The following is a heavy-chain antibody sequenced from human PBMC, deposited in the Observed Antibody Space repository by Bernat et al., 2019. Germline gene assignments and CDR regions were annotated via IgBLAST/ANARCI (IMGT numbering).Heavy chain of an antibody. V-gene: IGHV4-39*01. J-gene: IGHJ5*02. CDR3: ARRSSNYIYNWFDP. CDR1: GGSITSSSFY. D-gene: IGHD4-11*01. Sequence: QLQLQESGPGLVKPSETLSLTCTVSGGSITSSSFYWGWIRQPPGKGLEWIATIYYSGTTYYNPSLKSRVAVSVDTSNNQFSLILSSVTAADTAVYYCARRSSNYIYNWFDPWGQGTLVTVSS. CDR2: IYYSGTT.